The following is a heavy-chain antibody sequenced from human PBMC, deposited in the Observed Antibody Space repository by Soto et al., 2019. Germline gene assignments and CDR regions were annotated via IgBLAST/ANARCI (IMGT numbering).Heavy chain of an antibody. J-gene: IGHJ6*02. Sequence: GESLKISCQGSGYSFASYWIGWVRQMPGKDLEWMRIIYPGDSDTRYSPSFQGQVTISADKSLRTAYLQWTSLKASDTALYYCARNRSFTLGFYYDGMDVWGQGTTVTVSS. V-gene: IGHV5-51*01. CDR1: GYSFASYW. D-gene: IGHD6-6*01. CDR3: ARNRSFTLGFYYDGMDV. CDR2: IYPGDSDT.